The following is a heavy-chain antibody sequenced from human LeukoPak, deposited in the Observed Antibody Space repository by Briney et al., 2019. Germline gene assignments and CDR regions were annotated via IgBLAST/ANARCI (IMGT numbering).Heavy chain of an antibody. D-gene: IGHD3-10*01. CDR2: IYSDNT. Sequence: GGSLRLSCAASGFTFSDYYMSWIRQAPGKGLEWVSFIYSDNTHYSDPVKGRFTISRDNSKNTLYLQMNSLRAEDTAVYYCARSDGYGLVGIWGQGTMVTVSS. CDR1: GFTFSDYY. J-gene: IGHJ3*02. CDR3: ARSDGYGLVGI. V-gene: IGHV3-53*01.